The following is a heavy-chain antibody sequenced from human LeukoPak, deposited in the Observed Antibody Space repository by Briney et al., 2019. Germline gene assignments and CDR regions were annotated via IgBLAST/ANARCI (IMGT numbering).Heavy chain of an antibody. V-gene: IGHV3-21*01. CDR3: AKSLPTLPAAPHY. D-gene: IGHD2-2*01. Sequence: KPGGSLRLSCAASGFTFSSYSMNWVRQAPGKGLEWVSSISSSSSYIYYADSVKGRFTISRDNAKNSLYLQMNSLRAEDTAVYYCAKSLPTLPAAPHYWGQGTLVTVSS. J-gene: IGHJ4*02. CDR1: GFTFSSYS. CDR2: ISSSSSYI.